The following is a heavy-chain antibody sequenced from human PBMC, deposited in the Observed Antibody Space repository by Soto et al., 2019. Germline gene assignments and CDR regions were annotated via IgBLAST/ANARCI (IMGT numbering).Heavy chain of an antibody. Sequence: GGSLRLSCAASGFTFSSYSMNWVRQAPGKGLEWVSYISSSSSTIYYADSVKGRFTISRDNAKNSQYLQMNSLRAEDTAVYYCASQSSEWLLFASWGQGTLVTVSS. CDR2: ISSSSSTI. CDR1: GFTFSSYS. CDR3: ASQSSEWLLFAS. D-gene: IGHD5-12*01. J-gene: IGHJ4*02. V-gene: IGHV3-48*01.